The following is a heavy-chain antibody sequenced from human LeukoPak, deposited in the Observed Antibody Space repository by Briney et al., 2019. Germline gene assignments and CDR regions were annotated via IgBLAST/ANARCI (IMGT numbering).Heavy chain of an antibody. Sequence: GGSLRLSCAASGFTFSSYSMNWVRQAPGKGLEWVSSISSSSGYIYYADSVKGRFTISRDNAKNSLYLQMNSLRAEDTAVYYCAREGSGTYYFDYWGQGTLVTVSS. CDR3: AREGSGTYYFDY. J-gene: IGHJ4*02. CDR1: GFTFSSYS. CDR2: ISSSSGYI. D-gene: IGHD3-10*01. V-gene: IGHV3-21*01.